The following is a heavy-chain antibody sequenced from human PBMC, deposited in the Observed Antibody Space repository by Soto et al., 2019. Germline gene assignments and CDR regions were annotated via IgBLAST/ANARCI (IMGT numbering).Heavy chain of an antibody. J-gene: IGHJ4*02. CDR3: ARGGIAAAGTFDY. D-gene: IGHD6-13*01. CDR1: GGSISSGGYS. CDR2: IYHSGST. Sequence: KSSETLSLTCAVSGGSISSGGYSWSWIRQPPGKGLEWIGYIYHSGSTYYNPSLKSRVTISVDRSKNQFSLKLSSVTAADTAVYYCARGGIAAAGTFDYWGQGTLVTVSS. V-gene: IGHV4-30-2*01.